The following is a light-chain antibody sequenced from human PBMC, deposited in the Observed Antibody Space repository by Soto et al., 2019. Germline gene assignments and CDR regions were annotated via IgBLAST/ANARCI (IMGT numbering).Light chain of an antibody. CDR1: PTISNY. CDR2: GAT. J-gene: IGKJ3*01. V-gene: IGKV1-39*01. CDR3: QQSYISPFT. Sequence: DIQMTQSPSSLSASVGDRFTIFCRASPTISNYLNWYQQKPGKAPKVLIYGATHLQSGVPSRYSGSGVGTDFTLTISNLQPEDFATYYCQQSYISPFTFGPGTKVDIK.